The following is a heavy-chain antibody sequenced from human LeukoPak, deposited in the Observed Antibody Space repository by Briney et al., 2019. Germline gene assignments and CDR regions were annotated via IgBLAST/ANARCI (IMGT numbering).Heavy chain of an antibody. CDR3: AQRGVVVPAAQNWFGP. Sequence: PGGSLRLSCAASGFTFTSFPMSWVRQPPGKGLDWVSAIIGSGGSTYYADSGKGRFTISRDNSKNTLYLQMNSLRAEDTAVYYCAQRGVVVPAAQNWFGPWGQGTLVTVSS. CDR2: IIGSGGST. V-gene: IGHV3-23*01. J-gene: IGHJ5*02. D-gene: IGHD2-2*01. CDR1: GFTFTSFP.